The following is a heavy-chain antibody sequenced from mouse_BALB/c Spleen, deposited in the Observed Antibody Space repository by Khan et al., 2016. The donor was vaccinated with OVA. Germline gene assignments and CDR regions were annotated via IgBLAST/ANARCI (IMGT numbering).Heavy chain of an antibody. CDR1: GDSITSGY. CDR3: ARSTYRYAVAY. Sequence: EVQLQESGPSLEKPSQTLSLTCSVTGDSITSGYWCWIRKFPGNKLEYMGYILYSGSTYYNPSLKSRISITRHTSQQQHFLQLNSVTTEGTSSYYCARSTYRYAVAYWGQGTLVTVSA. J-gene: IGHJ3*01. V-gene: IGHV3-8*02. D-gene: IGHD2-14*01. CDR2: ILYSGST.